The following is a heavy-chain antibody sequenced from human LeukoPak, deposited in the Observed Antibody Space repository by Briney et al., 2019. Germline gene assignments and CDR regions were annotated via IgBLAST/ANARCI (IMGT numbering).Heavy chain of an antibody. J-gene: IGHJ2*01. CDR1: GGSISRYY. V-gene: IGHV4-59*01. CDR3: ARDPYSSSWWYFDL. CDR2: IYYSGST. D-gene: IGHD6-13*01. Sequence: KPSETLSLTCTVSGGSISRYYWSWIRQPPGKGLEWIGYIYYSGSTNYNPSLKSRVTISVDTSKNQFSLKLSSVTAADTAVYYCARDPYSSSWWYFDLWGRGTLVTVSS.